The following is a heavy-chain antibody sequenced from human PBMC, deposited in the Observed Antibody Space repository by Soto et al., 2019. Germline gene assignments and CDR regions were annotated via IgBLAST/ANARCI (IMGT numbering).Heavy chain of an antibody. V-gene: IGHV1-69*13. CDR1: GGTFSSYS. J-gene: IGHJ6*02. Sequence: SVKVSCKASGGTFSSYSISWVRQAPGQGLEWMGGIIPIFVTANYAQKFQGRVTITADESTSTAYMELSSLRSEDTAVYYCATSYYYYGMDVWGQGTTVNVSS. CDR3: ATSYYYYGMDV. CDR2: IIPIFVTA.